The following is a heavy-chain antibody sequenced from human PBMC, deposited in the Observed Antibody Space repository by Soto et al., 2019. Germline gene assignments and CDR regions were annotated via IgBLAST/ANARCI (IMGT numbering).Heavy chain of an antibody. V-gene: IGHV3-21*01. CDR1: GFTFSSYS. CDR2: ISSSSSYI. D-gene: IGHD1-1*01. CDR3: ARVLLNDHYYYGMDV. J-gene: IGHJ6*02. Sequence: RGSLRLSCAASGFTFSSYSMNWFRQAPGKGLEWVSSISSSSSYIYYADSVKGRFTISRDNAKNSLYLQMNSLRAEDTAVYYCARVLLNDHYYYGMDVWGQGTTVTVSS.